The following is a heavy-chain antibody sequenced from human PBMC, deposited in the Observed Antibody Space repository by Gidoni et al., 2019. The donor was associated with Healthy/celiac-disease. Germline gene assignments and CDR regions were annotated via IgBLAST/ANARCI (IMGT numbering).Heavy chain of an antibody. V-gene: IGHV3-23*01. CDR2: ISGSGGST. CDR1: GFTFSSYA. Sequence: EVQLLESGGGLVQPGGSLRLSCAASGFTFSSYAMGWVRQDPGQGLAWVSAISGSGGSTYYADSVKRRFTISRDNSKNTLYLQMNSLRAEDTAVYYGAKVMTTVTTETFDYWGQGTLVTVSS. J-gene: IGHJ4*02. D-gene: IGHD4-17*01. CDR3: AKVMTTVTTETFDY.